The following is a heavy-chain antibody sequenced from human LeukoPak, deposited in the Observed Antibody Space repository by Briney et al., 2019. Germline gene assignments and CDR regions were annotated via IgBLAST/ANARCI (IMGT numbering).Heavy chain of an antibody. D-gene: IGHD3-16*01. CDR3: AKRPGPGGPFDY. J-gene: IGHJ4*02. Sequence: GGSLRLSCAASGFTFSNYDMNWVRQAPGKGLEWVSGMSGSGGSTYYADSVKGRFTISRDNSKNTLYPHMNSLRAEDTAIYYCAKRPGPGGPFDYWGQGTLVTVSS. CDR1: GFTFSNYD. CDR2: MSGSGGST. V-gene: IGHV3-23*01.